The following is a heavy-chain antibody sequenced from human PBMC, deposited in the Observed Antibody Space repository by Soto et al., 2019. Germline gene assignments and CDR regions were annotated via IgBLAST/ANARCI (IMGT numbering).Heavy chain of an antibody. CDR3: FRGGVTSRTFDY. CDR2: IFPDDSDT. J-gene: IGHJ4*02. Sequence: GESLNISCKASGYIIKNYWIGWVRQMPGQGLEWTGIIFPDDSDTRYSPSFQGHVTISVDKSISTAYVQWSSLKASDSAIYYCFRGGVTSRTFDYWGQGTLVTVSS. D-gene: IGHD3-16*01. V-gene: IGHV5-51*01. CDR1: GYIIKNYW.